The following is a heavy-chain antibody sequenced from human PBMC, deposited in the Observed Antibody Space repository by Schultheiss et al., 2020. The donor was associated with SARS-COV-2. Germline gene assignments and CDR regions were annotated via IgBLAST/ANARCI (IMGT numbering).Heavy chain of an antibody. J-gene: IGHJ1*01. V-gene: IGHV3-9*01. CDR3: ASWGCSGGSCYFSANFQH. Sequence: GGSLRLSCAASGFTFSSYAMHWVRQAPGKGLEWVSGISWNSGSIGYADSVKGRFTISRDNAKNSLYLQMNSLRAEDTAVYYCASWGCSGGSCYFSANFQHWGQGTLVTVSS. CDR1: GFTFSSYA. D-gene: IGHD2-15*01. CDR2: ISWNSGSI.